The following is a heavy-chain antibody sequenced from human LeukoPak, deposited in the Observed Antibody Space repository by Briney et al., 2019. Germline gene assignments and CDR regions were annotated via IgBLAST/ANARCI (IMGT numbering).Heavy chain of an antibody. CDR2: LRFDGTNK. V-gene: IGHV3-30*02. D-gene: IGHD1-1*01. CDR1: GFTFSNYG. J-gene: IGHJ3*02. Sequence: GGSLRLSCTASGFTFSNYGMHWVRQAPGEGLEWVAFLRFDGTNKQYLDSVKGRFAISRDNSKKTLSLKMNSLRAEDTAVYYCAKDLGTRSVHDGFDIWGQGTM. CDR3: AKDLGTRSVHDGFDI.